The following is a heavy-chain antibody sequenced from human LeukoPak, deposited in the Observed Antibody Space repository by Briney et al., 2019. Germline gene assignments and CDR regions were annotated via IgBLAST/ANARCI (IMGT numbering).Heavy chain of an antibody. CDR3: VKAPVTSCRGAYCYPFDS. CDR2: ISGSGGST. Sequence: GGSLRLSCAASGFTFDDYAMHWVRQAPGKGLEWVSGISGSGGSTYYADSVRGRFTISRDNSKNTLYLQMNSLRAEDAAVYFCVKAPVTSCRGAYCYPFDSWGQGTLVTVSS. D-gene: IGHD2-21*01. V-gene: IGHV3-23*01. J-gene: IGHJ4*02. CDR1: GFTFDDYA.